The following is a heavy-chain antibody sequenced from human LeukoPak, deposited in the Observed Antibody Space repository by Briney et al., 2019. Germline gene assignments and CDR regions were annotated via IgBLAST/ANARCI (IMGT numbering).Heavy chain of an antibody. Sequence: SETLSLTCTVSGGSISSGGYYWSWIRQHPGKGLEWIGYIYYSGSTNYNPSLKSRVTMSADTPKNQFSLNLTSVTATDTAVYYCARGPVRLARPFDYWGQGTLVTVSS. D-gene: IGHD3-9*01. V-gene: IGHV4-31*03. J-gene: IGHJ4*02. CDR1: GGSISSGGYY. CDR2: IYYSGST. CDR3: ARGPVRLARPFDY.